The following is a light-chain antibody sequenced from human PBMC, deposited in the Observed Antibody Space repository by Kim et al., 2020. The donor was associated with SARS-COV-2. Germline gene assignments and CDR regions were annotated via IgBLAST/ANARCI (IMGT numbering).Light chain of an antibody. CDR3: QKYISYPLT. CDR1: QSISSW. V-gene: IGKV1-5*03. Sequence: ASVGDRVTITCRASQSISSWLAWYQQKPGKAPKLMIYKASSLQSGVPSRFSGTGSGTEFTLTISSLQPDDFATYYCQKYISYPLTFGGGTKVEI. J-gene: IGKJ4*01. CDR2: KAS.